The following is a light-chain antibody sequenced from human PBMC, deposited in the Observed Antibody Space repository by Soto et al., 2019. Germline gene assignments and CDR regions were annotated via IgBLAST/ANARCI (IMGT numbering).Light chain of an antibody. CDR3: SSYTSSSTYV. Sequence: QSVLTQPASVTGSPGQSITISCTGTSSDVDGYNYVSWNQQHPGKANKLMIYDVSNRPSGVSNRFSGSKSGNTASLTISGLQAEDEADYYCSSYTSSSTYVFGTGTKVTVL. V-gene: IGLV2-14*01. J-gene: IGLJ1*01. CDR2: DVS. CDR1: SSDVDGYNY.